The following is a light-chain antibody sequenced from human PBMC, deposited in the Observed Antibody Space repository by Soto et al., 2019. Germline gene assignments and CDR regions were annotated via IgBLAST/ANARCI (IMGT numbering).Light chain of an antibody. CDR2: DVS. V-gene: IGKV1-5*01. CDR1: QSISGW. CDR3: QQYKSYSRT. Sequence: DIQMTQSPSTLSASVGDRVTITCRASQSISGWLAWYQQKPGKAPKLLIFDVSSLARGVPSRFSGSGSGTEFTLTISNLQPDDFANYYCQQYKSYSRTFGQGTKVEI. J-gene: IGKJ1*01.